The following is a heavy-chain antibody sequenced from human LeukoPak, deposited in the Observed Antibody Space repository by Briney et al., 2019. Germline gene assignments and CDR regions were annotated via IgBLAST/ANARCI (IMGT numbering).Heavy chain of an antibody. CDR1: DFTFSFSI. V-gene: IGHV3-48*02. J-gene: IGHJ6*02. CDR2: ISSSSSTI. Sequence: GGSLRLSWAAADFTFSFSIMNWVRQAPGKGLEWVSYISSSSSTIYYADFVKGRFTISSDNAKNSLYLQMNSLRDEDTAVYYCARDIHTYYYGSGSYGPPNPSYCYGMDVWGQGTTVTVSS. CDR3: ARDIHTYYYGSGSYGPPNPSYCYGMDV. D-gene: IGHD3-10*01.